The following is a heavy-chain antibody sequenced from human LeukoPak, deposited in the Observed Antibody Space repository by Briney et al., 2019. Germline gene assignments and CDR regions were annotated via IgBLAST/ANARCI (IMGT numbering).Heavy chain of an antibody. J-gene: IGHJ5*02. CDR2: MNPNSGNT. CDR3: ARGMYSSSWYNWFDP. Sequence: ASVKVSCKASGYTFTGYYMHWVRQAPGQGLEWMGWMNPNSGNTGYAQKFQGRVTMTRNTSISTAYMELSSLRSEDTAVYYCARGMYSSSWYNWFDPWGQGTLVTVSS. CDR1: GYTFTGYY. D-gene: IGHD6-13*01. V-gene: IGHV1-8*02.